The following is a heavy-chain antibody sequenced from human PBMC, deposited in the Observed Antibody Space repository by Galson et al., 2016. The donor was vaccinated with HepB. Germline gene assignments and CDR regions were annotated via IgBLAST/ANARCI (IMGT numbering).Heavy chain of an antibody. CDR1: GFTFSSYG. J-gene: IGHJ3*02. V-gene: IGHV3-30*03. D-gene: IGHD1-26*01. CDR3: ARGSSGTYPRAFDI. Sequence: SLRLSCAASGFTFSSYGMHWVRQAPGKGLEWVAVISYDGSNEYYTDPVKGRFTISRDNSKNTLYLQMNSLRAEDTALYYCARGSSGTYPRAFDIWGQGTMVTVSS. CDR2: ISYDGSNE.